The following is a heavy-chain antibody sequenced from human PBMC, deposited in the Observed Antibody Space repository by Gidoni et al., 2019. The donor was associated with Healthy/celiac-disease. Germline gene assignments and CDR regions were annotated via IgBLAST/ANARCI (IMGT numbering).Heavy chain of an antibody. J-gene: IGHJ4*02. Sequence: QVQLVESGGGVVQPGRSLRLSCAASGFTFSSYGMHWVRQAPGKGLEWVAVISYDGSNKYYADSVKGRFTISRDNSKNTLYLQMNSLRAEDTAVYYCAKSGGSSWYWGDYWGQGTLVTVSS. CDR1: GFTFSSYG. D-gene: IGHD6-13*01. V-gene: IGHV3-30*18. CDR3: AKSGGSSWYWGDY. CDR2: ISYDGSNK.